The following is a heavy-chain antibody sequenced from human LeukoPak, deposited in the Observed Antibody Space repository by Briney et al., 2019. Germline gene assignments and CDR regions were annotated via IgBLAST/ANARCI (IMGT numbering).Heavy chain of an antibody. CDR1: GFTFSTYP. V-gene: IGHV3-30*02. J-gene: IGHJ1*01. CDR2: IHSEGNNK. Sequence: GGSLRLSCAASGFTFSTYPMTWVRQAPGKGLEWVTFIHSEGNNKQYADSVKGRFTISRDNSKNSLSLQMNSLRTEDTAVYYCVRSLTAREYFQHWGQGTLVTVSS. CDR3: VRSLTAREYFQH. D-gene: IGHD6-6*01.